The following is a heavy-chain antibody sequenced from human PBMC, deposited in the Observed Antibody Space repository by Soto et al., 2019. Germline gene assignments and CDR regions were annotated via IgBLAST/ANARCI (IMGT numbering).Heavy chain of an antibody. Sequence: NPSETLSLTCTASGVSISGHYWNWIRQPPGKGLEWIGYIHSIGSTNYNPSLKSRVTMSVDTSNNEFSLKLSSVTAADTAVYYCARNYGYNSGWFPFDYWGQGTLVAVSS. V-gene: IGHV4-59*11. CDR1: GVSISGHY. D-gene: IGHD6-19*01. J-gene: IGHJ4*02. CDR2: IHSIGST. CDR3: ARNYGYNSGWFPFDY.